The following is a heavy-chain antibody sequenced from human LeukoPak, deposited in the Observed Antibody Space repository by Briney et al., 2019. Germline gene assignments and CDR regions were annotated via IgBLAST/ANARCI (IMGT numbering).Heavy chain of an antibody. Sequence: GGSLRLSCAASGFTFSTYAMSWVRQAPGKGLEWVSSISSSSSYIYYADSVKGRFTISRDNAKNSLYLQMNSLRAEDTAAYYCARESDCSSTSCYWEYYYYGMDVWGQGTTVTVSS. CDR1: GFTFSTYA. D-gene: IGHD2-2*01. J-gene: IGHJ6*02. CDR2: ISSSSSYI. CDR3: ARESDCSSTSCYWEYYYYGMDV. V-gene: IGHV3-21*01.